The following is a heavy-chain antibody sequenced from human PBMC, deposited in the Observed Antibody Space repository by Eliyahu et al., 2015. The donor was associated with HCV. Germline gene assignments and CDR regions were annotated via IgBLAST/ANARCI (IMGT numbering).Heavy chain of an antibody. CDR2: ITGSAGMT. V-gene: IGHV3-23*01. CDR3: ARDVPAGHDDYKSYMAV. CDR1: GFTFSSYA. J-gene: IGHJ6*03. Sequence: EVQLLESGGGLVQPGGSLRLSCEASGFTFSSYAXXWVRQAPGKGLEWVSSITGSAGMTYQADSVRGRFSTSRDNSKNTLYLQMDSLRAEDTAIYYCARDVPAGHDDYKSYMAVWGKGTTVTVSS. D-gene: IGHD4-11*01.